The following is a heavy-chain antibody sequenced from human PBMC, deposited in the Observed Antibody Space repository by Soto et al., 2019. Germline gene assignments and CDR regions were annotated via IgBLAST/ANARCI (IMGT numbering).Heavy chain of an antibody. V-gene: IGHV6-1*01. J-gene: IGHJ4*02. Sequence: SQTLSLTCAISGDSVSSNSAAWNWIRQSPSRGLEWLGRTYYRSKWYNDYAVSVKSRITINPDTSKNQFSLQLNSVTPEDTAVYYCARDQKFKHSSGWYGFDYWGQGTLVTVSS. CDR2: TYYRSKWYN. D-gene: IGHD6-19*01. CDR3: ARDQKFKHSSGWYGFDY. CDR1: GDSVSSNSAA.